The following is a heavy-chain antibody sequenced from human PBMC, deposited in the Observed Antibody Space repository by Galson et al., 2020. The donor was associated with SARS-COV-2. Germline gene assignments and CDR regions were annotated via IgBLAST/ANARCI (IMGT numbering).Heavy chain of an antibody. CDR1: GFTFSSYG. J-gene: IGHJ4*02. Sequence: GESLKISCEASGFTFSSYGLHWVRQAPGKGLEWVALISYDGSNKVYADSVKGRFTISRDNSKNTLYLQMKSLRADDTAVYYCAKEALRYFDYWGQGSLVTVSS. CDR2: ISYDGSNK. V-gene: IGHV3-30*18. D-gene: IGHD3-10*01. CDR3: AKEALRYFDY.